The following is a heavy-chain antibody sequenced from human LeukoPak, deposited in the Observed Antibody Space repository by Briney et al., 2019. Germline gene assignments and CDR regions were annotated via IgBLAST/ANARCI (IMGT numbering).Heavy chain of an antibody. Sequence: GASVKVSCKTSGDSFTTYGIRWWRQAPGQGPEWMGWITTYNGDTNYAQSLQGRVTMTTDTSTGTAYVELRSLTTDDTAIYYCAMTSSVSTTHLDYWGQGTLVTVSS. D-gene: IGHD5/OR15-5a*01. CDR2: ITTYNGDT. V-gene: IGHV1-18*01. CDR1: GDSFTTYG. J-gene: IGHJ4*02. CDR3: AMTSSVSTTHLDY.